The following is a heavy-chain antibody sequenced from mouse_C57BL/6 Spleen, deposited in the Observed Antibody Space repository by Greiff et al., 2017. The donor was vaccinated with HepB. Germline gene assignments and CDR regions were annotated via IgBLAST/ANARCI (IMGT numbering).Heavy chain of an antibody. V-gene: IGHV1-61*01. CDR3: ARRTTRWYFDV. J-gene: IGHJ1*03. D-gene: IGHD1-1*01. CDR1: GYTFTSYW. CDR2: IYPSDSET. Sequence: QVQLQQPGAELVRPGSSVKLSCKASGYTFTSYWMDWVKQRPGQGLEWIGNIYPSDSETHYNQKFKDKATLTVDKSSSTAYMQLSSLTSEDSAVYYCARRTTRWYFDVWGTGTTVTVSS.